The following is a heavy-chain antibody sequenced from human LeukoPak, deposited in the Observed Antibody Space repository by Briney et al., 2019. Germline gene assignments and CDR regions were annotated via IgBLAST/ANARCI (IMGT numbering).Heavy chain of an antibody. CDR3: ARHSDFWSGHDAFDI. CDR2: IYTSGST. Sequence: PSETLSLTCTVSGGSISSYYWSWIRQPPGKGLEWIGYIYTSGSTNYNPSLKSRVTISVDTSKNQFSLKLSSVTAADPAVYYCARHSDFWSGHDAFDIWGQGTMVTVSS. CDR1: GGSISSYY. D-gene: IGHD3-3*01. J-gene: IGHJ3*02. V-gene: IGHV4-4*09.